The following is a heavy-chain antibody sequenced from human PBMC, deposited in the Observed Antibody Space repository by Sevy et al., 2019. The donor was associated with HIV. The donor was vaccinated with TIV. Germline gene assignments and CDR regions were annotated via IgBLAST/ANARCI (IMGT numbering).Heavy chain of an antibody. J-gene: IGHJ4*01. CDR1: GFAFSTHA. V-gene: IGHV3-30-3*01. Sequence: GGSLRLSCAASGFAFSTHAMHWVRQAPGKGLEWVAVISYEGTETFYAASVEGRFTISRDNSKNMLSLQINSLRPEDTAVYYCARDGGNSVKWYPLYWGHGTLVTSPQ. CDR3: ARDGGNSVKWYPLY. CDR2: ISYEGTET. D-gene: IGHD2-2*01.